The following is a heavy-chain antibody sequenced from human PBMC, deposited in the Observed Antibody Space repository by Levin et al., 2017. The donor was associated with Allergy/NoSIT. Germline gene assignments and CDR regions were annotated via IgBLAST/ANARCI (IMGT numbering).Heavy chain of an antibody. J-gene: IGHJ4*02. CDR3: ATNKVLYPMTHYKY. CDR2: ITYSSSYM. Sequence: NPGGSLRLSCAVSGLTFSSYSMTWVRQAPGKGLEWVSSITYSSSYMHYADSVKGRFTISRDNAKNSLYLQMNSLRAEDTAVYYCATNKVLYPMTHYKYWGQGTLVTVSS. CDR1: GLTFSSYS. D-gene: IGHD4/OR15-4a*01. V-gene: IGHV3-21*01.